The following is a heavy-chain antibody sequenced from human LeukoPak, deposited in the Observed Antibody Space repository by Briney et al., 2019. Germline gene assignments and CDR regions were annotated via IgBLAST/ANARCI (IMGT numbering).Heavy chain of an antibody. CDR2: ISGSGGST. CDR3: AKDRGVLPASRGYYFDY. J-gene: IGHJ4*02. Sequence: GGSLRLSCAASGFTFDNYAMNWVRQAPGKGLEWVSAISGSGGSTYYADSVKGRFTISRDNSNNTLYLQMNSLRAEDTALYYCAKDRGVLPASRGYYFDYWGQGTLVTVSS. V-gene: IGHV3-23*01. D-gene: IGHD2-2*01. CDR1: GFTFDNYA.